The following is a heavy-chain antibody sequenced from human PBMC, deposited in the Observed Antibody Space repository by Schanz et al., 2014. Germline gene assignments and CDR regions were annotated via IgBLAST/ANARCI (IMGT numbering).Heavy chain of an antibody. CDR1: GFTFSSYA. V-gene: IGHV3-23*01. Sequence: EVQLLESGGGLVQPGGSLRLSCAASGFTFSSYAMSWVRQAPGKGLEWVSGISGSGGTTHYADSVKGRFTISRDNSENTLYLQMNSLSADDTAVFYCAKGMGYCSGGTCYDYYYYGLDVWGQGTTVTVSS. D-gene: IGHD2-15*01. J-gene: IGHJ6*02. CDR3: AKGMGYCSGGTCYDYYYYGLDV. CDR2: ISGSGGTT.